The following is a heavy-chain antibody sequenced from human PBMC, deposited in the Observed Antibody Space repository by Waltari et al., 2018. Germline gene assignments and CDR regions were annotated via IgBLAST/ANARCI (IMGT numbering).Heavy chain of an antibody. V-gene: IGHV3-74*01. CDR3: AREDSNYNYYYYCYMDV. CDR1: GFTFSSYW. D-gene: IGHD4-4*01. CDR2: INGDGSTT. J-gene: IGHJ6*03. Sequence: ELHLVESGGGLVQPGGSLRLSCAASGFTFSSYWMYWVRQAPGKGLVVVSRINGDGSTTGNVESVKGRLTISRDNAKNTLYLQMNSLRAEDTAVYYCAREDSNYNYYYYCYMDVWGRGTTVTVSS.